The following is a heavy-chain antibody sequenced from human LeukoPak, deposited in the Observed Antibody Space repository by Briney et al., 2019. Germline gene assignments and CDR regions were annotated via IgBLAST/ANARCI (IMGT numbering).Heavy chain of an antibody. CDR3: ARGDYYDTSGFRGGYYYYGMDV. Sequence: GGSLRLSCAASGFTFSYYEMNWVRQAPGKGLEWVSYISSSGSTIYYADSVKGRFTISRDNAKNSLYLKMNSLRAEDTAVYYCARGDYYDTSGFRGGYYYYGMDVWGQGTPVTVSS. CDR1: GFTFSYYE. D-gene: IGHD3-22*01. J-gene: IGHJ6*02. V-gene: IGHV3-48*03. CDR2: ISSSGSTI.